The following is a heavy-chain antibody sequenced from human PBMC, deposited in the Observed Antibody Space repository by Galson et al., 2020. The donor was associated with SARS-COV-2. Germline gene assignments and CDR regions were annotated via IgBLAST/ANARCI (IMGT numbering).Heavy chain of an antibody. J-gene: IGHJ3*02. CDR3: AKGWGGNYGDAFDI. V-gene: IGHV3-30*18. D-gene: IGHD4-4*01. CDR1: GFIFSSYG. Sequence: GGSLRLSCAASGFIFSSYGMHWVRQAPGKGLEWVAVISYDGSNKYYADSVKGRFTISRDNSKNTLYLQMNSLRPEDTAVYYCAKGWGGNYGDAFDIWGQGTMVTVSS. CDR2: ISYDGSNK.